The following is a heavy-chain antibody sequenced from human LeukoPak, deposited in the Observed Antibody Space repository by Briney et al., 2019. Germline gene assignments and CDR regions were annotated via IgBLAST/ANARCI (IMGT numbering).Heavy chain of an antibody. J-gene: IGHJ4*02. Sequence: GGSLGLSCTASGFSFSTYSMNWVRQAPGKGLGWVSYIVGSSSNIYYADSVKGRFTISRDNAKNSLYLQMDSLRAEDTAVYYCATDKTAAFDYWGQGTLVTVSS. D-gene: IGHD1-1*01. CDR3: ATDKTAAFDY. CDR2: IVGSSSNI. V-gene: IGHV3-48*04. CDR1: GFSFSTYS.